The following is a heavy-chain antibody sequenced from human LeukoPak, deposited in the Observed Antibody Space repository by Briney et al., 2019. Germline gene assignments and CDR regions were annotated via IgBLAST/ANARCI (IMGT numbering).Heavy chain of an antibody. D-gene: IGHD1-26*01. V-gene: IGHV3-11*01. CDR3: ARDGLGLAATGAFDI. CDR2: ISSSSTTI. J-gene: IGHJ3*02. CDR1: GFTFSDYY. Sequence: GGSLRLSCAASGFTFSDYYMSWIRQAPGKGLEWVSYISSSSTTIYYADSVKGRSTISRDNAENSLYLQMNSRRAGDTSVYFCARDGLGLAATGAFDIWGQGTMVTVSS.